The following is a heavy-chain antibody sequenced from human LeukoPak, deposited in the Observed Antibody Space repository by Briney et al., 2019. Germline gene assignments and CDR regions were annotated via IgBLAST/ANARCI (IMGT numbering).Heavy chain of an antibody. V-gene: IGHV4-61*02. CDR2: FHTRGST. J-gene: IGHJ5*02. CDR1: RGSLSSGNYY. D-gene: IGHD2-15*01. Sequence: ASETLSLTCTVSRGSLSSGNYYWSWIRQPAGKGLEWIGRFHTRGSTNYNPSLKSRVIISVDTSKNQFSLKLNSVTAADTAVYYCARVDGSCSGGSCPSGNWFDPWGQGTLVTVSS. CDR3: ARVDGSCSGGSCPSGNWFDP.